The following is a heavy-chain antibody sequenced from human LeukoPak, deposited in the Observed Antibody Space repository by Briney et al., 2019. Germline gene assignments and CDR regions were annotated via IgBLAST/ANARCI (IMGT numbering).Heavy chain of an antibody. CDR2: IYYSGST. D-gene: IGHD3-22*01. V-gene: IGHV4-59*01. CDR3: ARYYYDSSGYYEDY. J-gene: IGHJ4*02. Sequence: SETLSLSCTVSGGSISSYYWSWIRQPPGKGLEWIGYIYYSGSTNYNPSLKSRVTISVDTSKNQFSLKLSSVTAADTAVYYCARYYYDSSGYYEDYWGQGTLVTVSS. CDR1: GGSISSYY.